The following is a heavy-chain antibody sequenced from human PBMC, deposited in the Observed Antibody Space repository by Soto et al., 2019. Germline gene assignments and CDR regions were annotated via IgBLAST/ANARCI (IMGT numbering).Heavy chain of an antibody. CDR2: IYWDDDK. CDR1: GFSLSTSGVG. Sequence: QITLKESGPTLVKPTQTLTLTCTFSGFSLSTSGVGVGWIRQPPGKALEWLALIYWDDDKRYSPSLKSRLTISQDTSKNQVVLTMTNMDTVDTATYYCAHHGYYSYGLDVWGQGTTVTVSS. V-gene: IGHV2-5*02. CDR3: AHHGYYSYGLDV. J-gene: IGHJ6*02.